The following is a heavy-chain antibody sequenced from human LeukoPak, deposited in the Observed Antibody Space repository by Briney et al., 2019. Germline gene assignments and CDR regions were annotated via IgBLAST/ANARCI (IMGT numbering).Heavy chain of an antibody. J-gene: IGHJ6*02. CDR1: DGSVSSGSYY. D-gene: IGHD5-18*01. CDR2: IYYSGST. Sequence: SETLSLTCTVSDGSVSSGSYYWTWIRQSPDKGLEWIGNIYYSGSTKYNPSLKSRVTISVDTSKTQFSLKLSSVTAADTAVYYCARDRGYSYGQHYCYALDVWGQGTTVTVSS. V-gene: IGHV4-61*01. CDR3: ARDRGYSYGQHYCYALDV.